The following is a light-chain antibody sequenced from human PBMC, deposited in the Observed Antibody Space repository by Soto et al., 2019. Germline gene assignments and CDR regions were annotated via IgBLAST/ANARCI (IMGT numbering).Light chain of an antibody. CDR3: HLYNTYSPT. CDR2: KAS. V-gene: IGKV1-5*03. J-gene: IGKJ2*01. Sequence: DIQLTQSPSTLSASVGDRVIITCRASQTIGTWLAWYQERPGKATKRLIYKASTLERGVPSRFSGSGSGTEFTLSISNLQPEDFATYYCHLYNTYSPTLGQGTKLDI. CDR1: QTIGTW.